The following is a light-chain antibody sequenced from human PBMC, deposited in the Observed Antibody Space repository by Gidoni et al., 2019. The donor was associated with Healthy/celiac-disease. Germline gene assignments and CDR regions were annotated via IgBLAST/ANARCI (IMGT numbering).Light chain of an antibody. CDR3: SSYTSSSTPFV. J-gene: IGLJ1*01. CDR1: SSDVGGYDD. CDR2: EVS. Sequence: QSALNQPASVSGSPGQSITISCTGTSSDVGGYDDVSWYQQHPGKAPKLMIYEVSNRPSGVSNRFSGSKSGNTASLTISGLQAEDEADYYCSSYTSSSTPFVFGTGTKVTVL. V-gene: IGLV2-14*01.